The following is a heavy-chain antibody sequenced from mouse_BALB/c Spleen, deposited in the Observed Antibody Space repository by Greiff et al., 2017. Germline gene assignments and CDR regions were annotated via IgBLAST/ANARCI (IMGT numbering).Heavy chain of an antibody. CDR3: ASGLYDGYYYGYFDV. CDR1: GYTFTSYT. Sequence: QVQLQQSGAELARPGASVKMSCKASGYTFTSYTMHWVKQRPGQGLEWIGYINPSSGYTNYNQKFKDKATLTADKSSSTAYMQLSSLTSEDSAVYYCASGLYDGYYYGYFDVWGAGTTVTVSS. D-gene: IGHD2-3*01. J-gene: IGHJ1*01. V-gene: IGHV1-4*01. CDR2: INPSSGYT.